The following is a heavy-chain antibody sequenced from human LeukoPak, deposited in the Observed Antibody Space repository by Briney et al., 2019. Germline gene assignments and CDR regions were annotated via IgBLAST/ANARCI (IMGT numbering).Heavy chain of an antibody. J-gene: IGHJ6*02. CDR3: ARLDSSSDTRNDYYYGMDV. Sequence: GESLKISCKGSGYSFTSYWIGWVRQMPGKGLEWMGIIYPGDSDTRYSPSFQGQVTISADKSISTAYLQWSSLKASDTAMYYCARLDSSSDTRNDYYYGMDVWGQGTTVTVSS. D-gene: IGHD6-13*01. V-gene: IGHV5-51*01. CDR2: IYPGDSDT. CDR1: GYSFTSYW.